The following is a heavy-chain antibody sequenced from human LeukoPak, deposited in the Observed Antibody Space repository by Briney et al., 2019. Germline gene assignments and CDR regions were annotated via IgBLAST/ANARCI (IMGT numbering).Heavy chain of an antibody. CDR1: GFTFSDYS. D-gene: IGHD2-21*02. V-gene: IGHV3-30*18. CDR3: AKDMALVVVTDNGMDV. J-gene: IGHJ6*02. CDR2: ISYDGSNK. Sequence: GGSLRLSCEVSGFTFSDYSLNWVRQAPGKGLEGVAVISYDGSNKYYVDSVKGRFTISRDNSKNTVYLQMNSLGSEDTAVYYCAKDMALVVVTDNGMDVWGQGTTVTVS.